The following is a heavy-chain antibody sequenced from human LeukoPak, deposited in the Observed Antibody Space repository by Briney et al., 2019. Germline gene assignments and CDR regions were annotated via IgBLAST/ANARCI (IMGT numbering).Heavy chain of an antibody. CDR1: GFTFSSYW. CDR3: ARGPGPFNFDY. J-gene: IGHJ4*02. Sequence: GGSLRLSCAASGFTFSSYWMHWVRHAPGKGLVWVSRINSDGSSTSYADSVKGRFTISRDNAKNTLYLQMNSLRAEDTAVYYCARGPGPFNFDYWGQGTLVTVSS. V-gene: IGHV3-74*01. CDR2: INSDGSST. D-gene: IGHD1-14*01.